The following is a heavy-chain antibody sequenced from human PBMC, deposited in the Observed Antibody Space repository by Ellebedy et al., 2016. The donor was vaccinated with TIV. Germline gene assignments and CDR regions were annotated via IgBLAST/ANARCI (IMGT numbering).Heavy chain of an antibody. CDR2: ISSSGSTI. Sequence: GESLKISCAASGFTFTDYYMSWIRQAPGKGLEWVSYISSSGSTIYYADSLKGRFTISRDNAKNSLYLQMNSLRAEDTAVYYCARPRGYSYGGFDYWGQGTLVTVSS. V-gene: IGHV3-11*01. CDR1: GFTFTDYY. CDR3: ARPRGYSYGGFDY. J-gene: IGHJ4*02. D-gene: IGHD5-18*01.